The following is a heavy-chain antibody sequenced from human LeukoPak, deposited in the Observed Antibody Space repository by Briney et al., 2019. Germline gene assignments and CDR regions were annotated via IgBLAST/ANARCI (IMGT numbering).Heavy chain of an antibody. V-gene: IGHV1-18*01. D-gene: IGHD2/OR15-2a*01. CDR1: GYMFTTYG. CDR2: ISAYDGNT. CDR3: ARDLMGPVLS. Sequence: ASVKVSCKASGYMFTTYGITWVRQAPGQGPEWMGWISAYDGNTKSAPKFQDRVTMTTDTSTNIAYLELRSLRSDDTAVYYCARDLMGPVLSRGQGTLVTVSS. J-gene: IGHJ4*02.